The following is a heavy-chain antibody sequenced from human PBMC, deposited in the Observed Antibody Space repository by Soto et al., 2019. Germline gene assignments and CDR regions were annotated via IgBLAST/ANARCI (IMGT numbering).Heavy chain of an antibody. CDR2: INPNSGGT. CDR1: GGTFSSYA. J-gene: IGHJ4*02. Sequence: GASVKVSCKASGGTFSSYAISWVRQAPGEGLEWMGWINPNSGGTNYAQKFQGRVTMTRDTSISTAYMELSRLRSDDTAVYYCASYYYDSSGYYRGLDFDYWGQGTLVTVS. CDR3: ASYYYDSSGYYRGLDFDY. V-gene: IGHV1-2*02. D-gene: IGHD3-22*01.